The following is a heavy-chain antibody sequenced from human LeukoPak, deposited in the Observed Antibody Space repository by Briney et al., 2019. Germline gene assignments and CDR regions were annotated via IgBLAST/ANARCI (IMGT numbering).Heavy chain of an antibody. V-gene: IGHV3-74*01. CDR1: GFSFTNYW. J-gene: IGHJ3*02. CDR2: VDNDGSDT. CDR3: ARGGYGHGFDI. D-gene: IGHD5-12*01. Sequence: GGSLRLSCVASGFSFTNYWMHWVRQSPGKGLEWVSRVDNDGSDTIYADSVRGRFTISRDNVQNTVFLQMNSLRVEDTAVYYCARGGYGHGFDIWGRGTMVTVSS.